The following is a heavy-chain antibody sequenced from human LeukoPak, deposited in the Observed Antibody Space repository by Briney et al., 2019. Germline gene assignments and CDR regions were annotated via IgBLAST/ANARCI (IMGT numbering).Heavy chain of an antibody. CDR1: GGSVSGGSISSYY. J-gene: IGHJ4*02. V-gene: IGHV4-59*12. CDR3: ARWARAYYYFDY. D-gene: IGHD3-16*01. Sequence: SETLSLTCTVSGGSVSGGSISSYYWSWIRQPPGKGLEWIGFIAYTGSTNYNPSLKSRVTISVDTSKNQFSLKLSSVTAADTAVYYCARWARAYYYFDYWGQGTLVTVSS. CDR2: IAYTGST.